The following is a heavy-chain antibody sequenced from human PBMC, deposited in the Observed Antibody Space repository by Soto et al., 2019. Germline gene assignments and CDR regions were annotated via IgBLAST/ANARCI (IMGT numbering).Heavy chain of an antibody. CDR1: GYSFTSYW. J-gene: IGHJ4*02. Sequence: PGESLKISCKGSGYSFTSYWISWVRQMPGKGLEWMGRIDPSDSYTNYSPSFQGHVTISADKSISTAYLQWSSLKASDTAMYYCARLGSPTLELRPFDYWGQGTLVTVSS. CDR2: IDPSDSYT. D-gene: IGHD1-7*01. V-gene: IGHV5-10-1*01. CDR3: ARLGSPTLELRPFDY.